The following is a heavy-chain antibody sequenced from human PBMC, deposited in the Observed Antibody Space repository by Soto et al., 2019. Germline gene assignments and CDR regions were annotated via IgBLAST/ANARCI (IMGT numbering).Heavy chain of an antibody. CDR2: ISYDGSNK. D-gene: IGHD1-26*01. Sequence: QVQLVESGGGVVQPGRSLRLSCAASGFTFSSYAMHWVRQAPGKGLEWVAVISYDGSNKYYADSVKGRFTSSRDISKNTLYLQMNSLRPEDTAVYYCARDTAIPGSQDAFDIWGQGTMVTVSS. J-gene: IGHJ3*02. CDR1: GFTFSSYA. V-gene: IGHV3-30-3*01. CDR3: ARDTAIPGSQDAFDI.